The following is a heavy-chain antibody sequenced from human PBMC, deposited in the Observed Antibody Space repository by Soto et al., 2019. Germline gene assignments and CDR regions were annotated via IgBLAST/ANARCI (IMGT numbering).Heavy chain of an antibody. CDR1: GFTFSSYA. CDR3: ARGDRGGSGSPASYYYSGLDV. V-gene: IGHV3-23*01. CDR2: VSAGGDMT. J-gene: IGHJ6*02. D-gene: IGHD3-10*01. Sequence: PAGSLRLSCAASGFTFSSYAMSWVRQAPGKGLEWVSSVSAGGDMTYYSDSVKGRFTISRDNSNNALFLQMNSLRIEDTALYYCARGDRGGSGSPASYYYSGLDVWGQGTTVTVSS.